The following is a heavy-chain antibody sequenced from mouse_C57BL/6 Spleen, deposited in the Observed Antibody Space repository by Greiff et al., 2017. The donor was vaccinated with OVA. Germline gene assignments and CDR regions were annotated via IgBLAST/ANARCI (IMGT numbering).Heavy chain of an antibody. CDR1: GFNIKDYY. CDR2: IDPEDGDT. CDR3: ATPGSAGYPSFAY. V-gene: IGHV14-1*01. Sequence: VQLQQSGAELVRPGASVKLSCTASGFNIKDYYMHWVKQRPEQGLEWIGRIDPEDGDTEYDPKFQGKATMTADTSSNTAYLQLSSLTSEGTAVYYCATPGSAGYPSFAYWGQGTLVTVSA. D-gene: IGHD3-2*02. J-gene: IGHJ3*01.